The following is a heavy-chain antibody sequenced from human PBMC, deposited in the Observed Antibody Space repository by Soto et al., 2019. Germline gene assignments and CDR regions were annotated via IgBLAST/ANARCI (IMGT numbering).Heavy chain of an antibody. CDR1: GGSISSYY. Sequence: PSETLSLTCTVSGGSISSYYWSWIRQPPGRGLEWIGYISYSGSTNYNPSLKSRVTISVDTSKNQFSLKLSSVTAADTAVYYCATRVKYGSGISPWEYWGPGTLVTVSS. CDR3: ATRVKYGSGISPWEY. V-gene: IGHV4-59*01. CDR2: ISYSGST. D-gene: IGHD3-10*01. J-gene: IGHJ4*02.